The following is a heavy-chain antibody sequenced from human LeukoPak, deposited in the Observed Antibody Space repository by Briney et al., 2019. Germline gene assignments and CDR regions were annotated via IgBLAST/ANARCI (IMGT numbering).Heavy chain of an antibody. CDR2: INPNSGGT. D-gene: IGHD4-11*01. V-gene: IGHV1-2*02. J-gene: IGHJ6*02. Sequence: GASVKVSCKASGYTFTGYYMHWVRQAPGQGLEWMGWINPNSGGTNYAQKFQGRVTMTRDTSISTAYMELSRLRSDDTAVYYCARADTTVTTWDHPLTRYNYYYYGMDVWGQGTTVTVSS. CDR3: ARADTTVTTWDHPLTRYNYYYYGMDV. CDR1: GYTFTGYY.